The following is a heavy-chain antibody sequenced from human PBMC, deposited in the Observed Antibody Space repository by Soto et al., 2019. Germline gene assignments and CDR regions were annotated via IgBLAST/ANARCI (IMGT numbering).Heavy chain of an antibody. CDR1: GGFVSSGSYY. V-gene: IGHV4-34*01. CDR3: ARVERGTATTVVDAFDI. J-gene: IGHJ3*02. Sequence: QVQLQQWGAGLLKPSETLSLTCAVYGGFVSSGSYYWSWIRQPPGKGLEWIGEMSHSGGTHFNPSLKSRVSISVDTTKNQFSLKMSSVTAPATVLYYGARVERGTATTVVDAFDIWGPGTMVTVSS. D-gene: IGHD1-1*01. CDR2: MSHSGGT.